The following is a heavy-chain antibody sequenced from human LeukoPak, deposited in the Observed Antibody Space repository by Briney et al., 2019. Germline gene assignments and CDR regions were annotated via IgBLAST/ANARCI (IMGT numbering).Heavy chain of an antibody. D-gene: IGHD3-3*01. CDR1: GFTFSSYS. Sequence: GSLRLSCAASGFTFSSYSMNWVRQAPGKGLEWVSSISSSSSYIYYADSVKGRFTISRDNAKNSLYLQMNSLRAEDTAVYYCARDPPSNYDFWSGYYHDAFDIWGQGTMVTVSS. CDR3: ARDPPSNYDFWSGYYHDAFDI. CDR2: ISSSSSYI. V-gene: IGHV3-21*01. J-gene: IGHJ3*02.